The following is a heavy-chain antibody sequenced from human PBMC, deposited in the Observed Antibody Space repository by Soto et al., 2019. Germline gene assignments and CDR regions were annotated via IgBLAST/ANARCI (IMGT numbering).Heavy chain of an antibody. CDR2: ISYDGSNK. CDR3: AREQAASPGAYYFDY. J-gene: IGHJ4*02. D-gene: IGHD2-2*01. V-gene: IGHV3-30-3*01. CDR1: GFTFISYA. Sequence: QVQLVESGGGVVQPGRSLRLSCAASGFTFISYAMHWVRQAPGKGLEWVALISYDGSNKYYADSVKGRFTISRDNSKNTLYLQMNSLRAEDTAVYYCAREQAASPGAYYFDYWGQGTLLTVSS.